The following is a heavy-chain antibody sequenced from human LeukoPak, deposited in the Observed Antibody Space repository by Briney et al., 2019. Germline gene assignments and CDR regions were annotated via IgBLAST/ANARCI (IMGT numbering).Heavy chain of an antibody. J-gene: IGHJ3*02. CDR2: RWYDGSNK. V-gene: IGHV3-33*01. CDR1: GFTFSSYG. Sequence: GGSLRLSCAASGFTFSSYGMHWVRQAPGKGLEWVAVRWYDGSNKYYADSVKGRFTISRDNSKNTLYLQMNSLRAEDTAVYYCARALPGSYYDSSGYYSPDIWGQGTMVTVSS. D-gene: IGHD3-22*01. CDR3: ARALPGSYYDSSGYYSPDI.